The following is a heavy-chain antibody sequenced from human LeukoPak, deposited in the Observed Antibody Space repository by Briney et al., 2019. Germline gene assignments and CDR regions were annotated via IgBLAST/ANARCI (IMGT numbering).Heavy chain of an antibody. J-gene: IGHJ4*02. CDR1: GFTFSSYA. CDR3: ARDGPREYYFDY. Sequence: GGSLRLSCAASGFTFSSYAMSWVRQAPGKGLEWVSAISGSGGSTYYADSVKGRFTISRDNAKNSLYLQMNSLRAEDTAVYYCARDGPREYYFDYWGQGTLVTVSS. CDR2: ISGSGGST. V-gene: IGHV3-23*01. D-gene: IGHD2/OR15-2a*01.